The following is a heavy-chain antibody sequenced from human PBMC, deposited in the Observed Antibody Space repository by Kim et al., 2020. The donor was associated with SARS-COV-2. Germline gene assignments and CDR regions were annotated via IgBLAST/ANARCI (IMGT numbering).Heavy chain of an antibody. V-gene: IGHV4-39*01. CDR2: RFHRGDS. Sequence: SETLSLTCSVSGGSISSGSYYWAWIRQPPGKGLEWIGNRFHRGDSYYNPSLHSRVTISLDTSENRVSLTLTSVTAADTATYFGARLPLTAYGDESHFDHRGKG. J-gene: IGHJ4*02. CDR1: GGSISSGSYY. CDR3: ARLPLTAYGDESHFDH. D-gene: IGHD3-10*01.